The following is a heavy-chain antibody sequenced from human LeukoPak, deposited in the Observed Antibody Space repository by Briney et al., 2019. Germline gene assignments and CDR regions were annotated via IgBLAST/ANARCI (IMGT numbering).Heavy chain of an antibody. D-gene: IGHD3-3*01. J-gene: IGHJ4*02. CDR1: GFTFRTYG. CDR2: IWYDGSNE. V-gene: IGHV3-33*03. CDR3: AKDRGRRITIFGVVIIFGYFDY. Sequence: GGSLRLSCAASGFTFRTYGMHWARQAPGKGLEWVALIWYDGSNENYADSVKGRFTISRDNSKNTLYLQMNSLRAEDTAVYYCAKDRGRRITIFGVVIIFGYFDYWGQGTLVTVSS.